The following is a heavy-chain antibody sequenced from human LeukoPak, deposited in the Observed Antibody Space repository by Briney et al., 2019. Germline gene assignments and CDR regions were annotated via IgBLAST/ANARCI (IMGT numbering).Heavy chain of an antibody. CDR2: DFYNGRT. D-gene: IGHD1-26*01. Sequence: SETLSLTCTVSGGSISSGDYYWSWIRQHPGKGLEWIGYDFYNGRTSYNPSLKSRVTISADTSKNQFSLKMNSVTAADTAVYYCASGNYYQDYWGQGTVVTVSP. CDR3: ASGNYYQDY. J-gene: IGHJ4*02. V-gene: IGHV4-61*08. CDR1: GGSISSGDYY.